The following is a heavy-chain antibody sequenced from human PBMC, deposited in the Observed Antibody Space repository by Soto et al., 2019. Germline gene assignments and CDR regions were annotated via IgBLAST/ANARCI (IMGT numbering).Heavy chain of an antibody. CDR2: INHSGST. D-gene: IGHD3-10*01. CDR1: GGSINSYY. CDR3: ARGRNYYGSGSFLCWFDP. J-gene: IGHJ5*02. V-gene: IGHV4-34*01. Sequence: SETLSLTCTVSGGSINSYYWSWIRQSPEKGLEWIGEINHSGSTNYNPSLKSRVTISVDTSKNQFSLKLSSVTAADTAVYYCARGRNYYGSGSFLCWFDPWGQGTLVTVSS.